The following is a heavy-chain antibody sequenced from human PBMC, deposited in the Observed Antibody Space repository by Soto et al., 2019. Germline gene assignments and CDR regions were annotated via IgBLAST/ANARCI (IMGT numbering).Heavy chain of an antibody. V-gene: IGHV3-30-3*01. J-gene: IGHJ6*02. Sequence: GGSLRLSCAASGFTFSSYAMHWVRQAPGKGLEWVAVISYDGSNKYYADSVKGRFTISRDNSKNTLYLQMNSLRAEDTAVYYCERDRSAGNDFYYGMDVWGQGTTVTVSS. D-gene: IGHD1-1*01. CDR1: GFTFSSYA. CDR3: ERDRSAGNDFYYGMDV. CDR2: ISYDGSNK.